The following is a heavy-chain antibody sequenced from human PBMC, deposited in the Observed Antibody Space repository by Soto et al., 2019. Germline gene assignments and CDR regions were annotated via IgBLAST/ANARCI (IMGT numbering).Heavy chain of an antibody. CDR3: ARGIVAEGGAFDI. D-gene: IGHD3-22*01. CDR1: GFTVSSNY. Sequence: EVQLVESGGGLVQPGGSLRLSCATSGFTVSSNYMSWVRQAPGKGLEWVSVIYSGGSTYYADSVKGRFTISRDNSKNTLYLQMNSLRAEDTAVYYCARGIVAEGGAFDIWGQGTMVTVSS. CDR2: IYSGGST. V-gene: IGHV3-66*01. J-gene: IGHJ3*02.